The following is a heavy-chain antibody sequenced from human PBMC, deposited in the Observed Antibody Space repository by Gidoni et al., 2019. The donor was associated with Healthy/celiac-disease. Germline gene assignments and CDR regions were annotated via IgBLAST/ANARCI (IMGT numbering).Heavy chain of an antibody. CDR1: GFTFTSSA. J-gene: IGHJ6*02. CDR3: AADDYPEGMDV. D-gene: IGHD3-10*01. Sequence: QMQLVQSGPEVKKPRTSVKVSCQASGFTFTSSAVQWVRQARGQRLEWIGWIVVGSGNTNYAQKFQERVTITRDMSTSTAYMELSSLRSEDTAVYYCAADDYPEGMDVWGQGTTVTVSS. CDR2: IVVGSGNT. V-gene: IGHV1-58*01.